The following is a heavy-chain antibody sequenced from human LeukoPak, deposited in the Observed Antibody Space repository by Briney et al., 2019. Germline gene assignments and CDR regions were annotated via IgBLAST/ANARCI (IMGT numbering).Heavy chain of an antibody. Sequence: TGGPLRLSCAASGFTFSSYSMNWVRQAPGKGLEWVSSISSSSSYIYYADSVKGRFTISRDNGKNSLFLQLNSLRGEDTAVYFCAKAPVTSCRGAYCYPFDSWGQGTLVTVSS. CDR3: AKAPVTSCRGAYCYPFDS. CDR1: GFTFSSYS. D-gene: IGHD2-21*01. CDR2: ISSSSSYI. V-gene: IGHV3-21*01. J-gene: IGHJ4*02.